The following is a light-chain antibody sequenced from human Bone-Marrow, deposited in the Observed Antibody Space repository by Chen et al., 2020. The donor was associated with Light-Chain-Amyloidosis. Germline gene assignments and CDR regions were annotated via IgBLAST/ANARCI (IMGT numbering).Light chain of an antibody. Sequence: IQMTQSPYTLSASVGDRVTITCRASQSISNWLAWYQQKPGKAPNLLIYKASNLQRGVPSRFSRSGSGTEFTLAINSLPPEDFTTYYCQQYSSYAFTFGQGTKLELK. CDR2: KAS. CDR1: QSISNW. J-gene: IGKJ2*01. CDR3: QQYSSYAFT. V-gene: IGKV1-5*03.